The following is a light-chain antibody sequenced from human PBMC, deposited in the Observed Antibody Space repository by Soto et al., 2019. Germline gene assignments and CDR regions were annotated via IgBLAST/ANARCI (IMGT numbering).Light chain of an antibody. V-gene: IGKV1-39*01. CDR1: QSITTH. CDR2: AAS. CDR3: QQSYSTLWT. Sequence: DTQITHSPSSLSSSLSERFTITFRTSQSITTHLNWFQQRPGKAPKLLIYAASILQSGVPSRFSGSGSGTDFTLTISRLQPEDLATYYCQQSYSTLWTFGPGTKVDIK. J-gene: IGKJ1*01.